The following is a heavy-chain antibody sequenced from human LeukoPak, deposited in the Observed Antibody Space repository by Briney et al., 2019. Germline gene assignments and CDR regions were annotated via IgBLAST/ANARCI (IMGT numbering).Heavy chain of an antibody. V-gene: IGHV3-53*05. J-gene: IGHJ4*02. D-gene: IGHD3-3*01. CDR3: SRTEWLKYYFDY. CDR2: IYSGGST. Sequence: GGSLRLSCAASGFTVSSNYMSWVRQAPGKGLQWVSFIYSGGSTYYADSVKGRFTISRDNSKNTLYLQMNSLRAEDTAVYYCSRTEWLKYYFDYWGQGTLVTVSS. CDR1: GFTVSSNY.